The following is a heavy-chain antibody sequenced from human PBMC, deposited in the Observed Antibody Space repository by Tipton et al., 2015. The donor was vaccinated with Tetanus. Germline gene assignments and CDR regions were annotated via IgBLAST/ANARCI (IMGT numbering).Heavy chain of an antibody. D-gene: IGHD3-9*01. Sequence: SLRLSCTASGFTFGDYAMSWFRQAPGKGLEWVGFIRSKAYGRTTEYAASVKGRFTISRDDSKSIAYLQMNSLKTEDTAVYYCTRAPYYDILTGYYKPHWFDPWGQGTLVTVSS. CDR1: GFTFGDYA. CDR2: IRSKAYGRTT. V-gene: IGHV3-49*03. CDR3: TRAPYYDILTGYYKPHWFDP. J-gene: IGHJ5*02.